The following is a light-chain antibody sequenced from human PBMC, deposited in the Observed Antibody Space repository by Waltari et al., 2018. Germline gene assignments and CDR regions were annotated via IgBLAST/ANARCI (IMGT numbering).Light chain of an antibody. V-gene: IGKV1-5*03. J-gene: IGKJ1*01. CDR2: KAS. Sequence: DVQMTQSPSPLSASVGARVTITCRASQTISNWLAWYQQKPGKAPTLLIYKASSLQGGFPSRFSGSGSGAEFTLTISSLQPDDFATYYCHQYNAYPWTFGQGTKVEIK. CDR1: QTISNW. CDR3: HQYNAYPWT.